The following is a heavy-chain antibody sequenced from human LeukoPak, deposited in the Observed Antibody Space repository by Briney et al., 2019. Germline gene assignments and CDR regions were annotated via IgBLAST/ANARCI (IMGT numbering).Heavy chain of an antibody. V-gene: IGHV3-7*01. J-gene: IGHJ3*02. Sequence: GGSLRLSCAASGFTFSSYWMNWARQAPGKGLEWVASINHNGNVNYYVDSVKGRFTISRDNAKNSLYLQMNSLRAEDTAVYYCARETYYYDSSGPKAGAFDIWGQGTMVTVSS. CDR2: INHNGNVN. CDR3: ARETYYYDSSGPKAGAFDI. CDR1: GFTFSSYW. D-gene: IGHD3-22*01.